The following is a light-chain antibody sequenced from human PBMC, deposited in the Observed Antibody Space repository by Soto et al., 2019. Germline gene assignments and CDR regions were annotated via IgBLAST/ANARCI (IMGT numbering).Light chain of an antibody. CDR2: GNN. V-gene: IGLV1-40*01. Sequence: QSVLTQPPSVSGAPGQRVTISCTGSSSNTGAGYDVHWYQQLPGTAPKLLIYGNNNRPSGVPDRFSGSKSGTSASLAITGLQAEDEADYYCQSYDSSLRSVFGGGTKLTVL. CDR3: QSYDSSLRSV. CDR1: SSNTGAGYD. J-gene: IGLJ2*01.